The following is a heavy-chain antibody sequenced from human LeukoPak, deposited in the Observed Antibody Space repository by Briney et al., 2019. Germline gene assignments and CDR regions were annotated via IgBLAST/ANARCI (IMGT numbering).Heavy chain of an antibody. CDR1: GFTFSSYD. D-gene: IGHD6-13*01. CDR2: ISGSGGRT. CDR3: AKGQYSSSRYPPDLDY. Sequence: PGGSLRLSCAASGFTFSSYDMNWVRQAPGKGLEWVSSISGSGGRTDYADSVKGRFTISRDNSKNTLYLQMNSLRAEDTAIYYCAKGQYSSSRYPPDLDYWGQGTLVTVSS. J-gene: IGHJ4*02. V-gene: IGHV3-23*01.